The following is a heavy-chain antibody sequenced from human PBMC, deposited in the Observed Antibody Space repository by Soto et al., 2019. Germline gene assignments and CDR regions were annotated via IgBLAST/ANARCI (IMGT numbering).Heavy chain of an antibody. CDR3: ARNSGPKAFFDY. J-gene: IGHJ4*02. Sequence: GALRLSCAASGFTVSGSYMSWVRQAPGKGLEWVSVIYSGGTIYYADSVKGRFTISRDNSKNTLYLQMSSLRADDTAVYYCARNSGPKAFFDYSGQGTLVTVSS. D-gene: IGHD5-12*01. CDR2: IYSGGTI. CDR1: GFTVSGSY. V-gene: IGHV3-66*01.